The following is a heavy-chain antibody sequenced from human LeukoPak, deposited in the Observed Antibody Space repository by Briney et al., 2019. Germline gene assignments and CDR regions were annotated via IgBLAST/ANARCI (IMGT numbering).Heavy chain of an antibody. J-gene: IGHJ4*02. CDR1: GGTFSSYA. V-gene: IGHV1-69*06. CDR2: IIPIFGTA. D-gene: IGHD6-13*01. CDR3: ARDRDSSSWYIVFDY. Sequence: GASVKVSCKASGGTFSSYAISWVRQAPGQGLEWMGGIIPIFGTANYAQKFQGRVTITADKSTSTAYMELSSLRSEDTAVYYCARDRDSSSWYIVFDYWGQGTLVTVSS.